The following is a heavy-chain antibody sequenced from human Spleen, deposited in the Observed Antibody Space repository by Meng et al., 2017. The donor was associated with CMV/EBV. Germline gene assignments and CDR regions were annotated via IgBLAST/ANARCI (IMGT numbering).Heavy chain of an antibody. D-gene: IGHD2-15*01. J-gene: IGHJ4*02. V-gene: IGHV3-11*04. CDR1: KLTLSDYY. CDR3: ASNGGLAGRLLYY. CDR2: ISSGGSTI. Sequence: GSLRLSCADSKLTLSDYYMSWIRQAPGKGLEWVSYISSGGSTIYYSDSVKGRFTISRDNAKNSVYLQMHSLRAEDTAVYYCASNGGLAGRLLYYWGRGTLVTVSS.